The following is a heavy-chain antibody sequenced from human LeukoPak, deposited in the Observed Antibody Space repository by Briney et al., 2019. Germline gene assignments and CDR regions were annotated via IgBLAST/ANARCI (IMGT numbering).Heavy chain of an antibody. D-gene: IGHD3-22*01. J-gene: IGHJ4*02. CDR2: IKGDGIST. CDR3: ARVRYYYDSSGLIDY. V-gene: IGHV3-74*01. CDR1: GFDFSSNW. Sequence: GGSLRLSCAASGFDFSSNWMHWVRHAPGQGLVWVSRIKGDGISTNYADSVKGRFTISRDNAKNTLYLQMNSLRAEDTAVYYCARVRYYYDSSGLIDYWGQGTLVTVSS.